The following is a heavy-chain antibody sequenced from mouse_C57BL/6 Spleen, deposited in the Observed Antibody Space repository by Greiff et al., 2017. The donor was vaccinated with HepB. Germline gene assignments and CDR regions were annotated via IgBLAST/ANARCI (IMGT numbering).Heavy chain of an antibody. CDR3: ARSTNCYGSRGAMDY. CDR2: IYPRDGST. CDR1: GYTFTSYD. V-gene: IGHV1-85*01. J-gene: IGHJ4*01. D-gene: IGHD1-1*01. Sequence: QVQLQQSGPELVKPGASVKLSCKASGYTFTSYDINWVKQRPGQGLEWIGWIYPRDGSTKYNEKFKGKATLTVDTSSSTAYMELHSLTSEDSAVYFCARSTNCYGSRGAMDYWGQGTSVTVSS.